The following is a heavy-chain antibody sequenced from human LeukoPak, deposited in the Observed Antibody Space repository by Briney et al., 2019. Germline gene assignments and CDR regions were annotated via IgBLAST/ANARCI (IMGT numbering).Heavy chain of an antibody. CDR3: ARDPGPYYYYGMDV. V-gene: IGHV3-66*02. CDR1: GFTVSSNY. CDR2: IYSGGST. J-gene: IGHJ6*02. Sequence: GGSLRLSCAASGFTVSSNYMSWDRQAPGKGLEWVSVIYSGGSTYYADSVKGRFTISRDNSKNTLYLQMNSLRAEDTAVYYCARDPGPYYYYGMDVWGQGTTVTVSS.